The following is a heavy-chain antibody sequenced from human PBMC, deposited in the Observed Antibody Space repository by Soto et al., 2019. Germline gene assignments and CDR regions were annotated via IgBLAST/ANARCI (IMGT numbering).Heavy chain of an antibody. V-gene: IGHV3-23*01. CDR3: AKDRQPDXXWDIDW. CDR2: IYGSASRT. D-gene: IGHD1-26*01. CDR1: GFMFEQYT. J-gene: IGHJ4*02. Sequence: EVQLLESGGDLVRPGMSLRLSCAASGFMFEQYTINWVRQAPGKGLEWVSGIYGSASRTFYADSVKGRFTISRDNSRNTVYLQMNDLRVDDTAVYYCAKDRQPDXXWDIDWWGRGTRVTVSS.